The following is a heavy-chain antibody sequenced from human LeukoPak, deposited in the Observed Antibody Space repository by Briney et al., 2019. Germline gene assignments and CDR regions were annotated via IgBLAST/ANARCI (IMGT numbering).Heavy chain of an antibody. Sequence: GASVKVSCKASGYTFTSYDINWVRQATGQGLEWMGWMNPNSGNTGYAQKFQSRVTITRNTSISTAYMELSSLRSEDTAVYYGARDYGDYGTNWFDPWGQGTLVTVSS. J-gene: IGHJ5*02. CDR1: GYTFTSYD. CDR2: MNPNSGNT. D-gene: IGHD4-17*01. CDR3: ARDYGDYGTNWFDP. V-gene: IGHV1-8*03.